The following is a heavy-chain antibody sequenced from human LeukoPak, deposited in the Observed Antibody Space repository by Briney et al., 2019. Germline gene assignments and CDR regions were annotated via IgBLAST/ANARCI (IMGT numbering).Heavy chain of an antibody. J-gene: IGHJ5*02. Sequence: GGSLRLSCAASGFTVSSNYMSWVRQAPGKGLEWVSVIYSGGSTYYADSVKGRFTISRDNSKNTLYLQMNSLRAEDTAVYYCARPAGIFEPPPPPWGQGTLVTVSS. CDR2: IYSGGST. CDR3: ARPAGIFEPPPPP. V-gene: IGHV3-66*01. CDR1: GFTVSSNY. D-gene: IGHD3-3*01.